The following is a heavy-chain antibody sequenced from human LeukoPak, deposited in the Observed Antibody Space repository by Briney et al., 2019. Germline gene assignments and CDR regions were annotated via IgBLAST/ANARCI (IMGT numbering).Heavy chain of an antibody. J-gene: IGHJ5*02. V-gene: IGHV4-59*01. D-gene: IGHD1-26*01. CDR3: AREVGNRGARWFDP. CDR2: IYYGGST. Sequence: SSETLSLTCTGYGGTISSYYWGWIRQPPGQGWKWMVNIYYGGSTNYNPSLKSRVSISVDTSKNQFSLKMSSVTAADTAVYYCAREVGNRGARWFDPWGQGTLVTVSS. CDR1: GGTISSYY.